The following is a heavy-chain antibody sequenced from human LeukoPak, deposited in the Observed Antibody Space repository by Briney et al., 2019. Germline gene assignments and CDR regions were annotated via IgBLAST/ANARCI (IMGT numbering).Heavy chain of an antibody. J-gene: IGHJ4*02. Sequence: AGGPLRLSCAASAFTFSDYSMNWVRQAPGKGLEWISYISGRSSTIYYADSVRGRFTISRDNAKNSMYLQMNSLRAEDTAVYYCARDRLTSGSYFFDYWGQGTLVTVSS. CDR3: ARDRLTSGSYFFDY. CDR1: AFTFSDYS. CDR2: ISGRSSTI. V-gene: IGHV3-48*01. D-gene: IGHD1-26*01.